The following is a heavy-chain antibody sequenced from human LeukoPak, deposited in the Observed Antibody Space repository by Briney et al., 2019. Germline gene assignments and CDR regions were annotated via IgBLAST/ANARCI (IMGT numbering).Heavy chain of an antibody. D-gene: IGHD6-19*01. V-gene: IGHV4-59*11. CDR1: SGSIRSHY. J-gene: IGHJ4*02. Sequence: SSETLSLTCSVSSGSIRSHYWGWIRQPPGKGLEWIGYAHYTGITHYNSFLKSRVTTSVDAPKEQVSLKLNSVTSADTAVYYCVRMHSSGWFDFWGQGTLVSVSS. CDR2: AHYTGIT. CDR3: VRMHSSGWFDF.